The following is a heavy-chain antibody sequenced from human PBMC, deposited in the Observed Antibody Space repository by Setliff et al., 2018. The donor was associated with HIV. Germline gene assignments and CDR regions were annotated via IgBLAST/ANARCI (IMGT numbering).Heavy chain of an antibody. CDR3: ARHLGYASPHDTFDL. D-gene: IGHD2-2*01. CDR2: IYTSGST. V-gene: IGHV4-59*08. J-gene: IGHJ3*01. CDR1: GDSISRYY. Sequence: ETLSLTCTVSGDSISRYYWSWIRQPPGKGLEWIGYIYTSGSTMYNPSLKSRVSISIDKSKKQFSLKVTSVTATDTAVYYCARHLGYASPHDTFDLWGQGTMGTVSS.